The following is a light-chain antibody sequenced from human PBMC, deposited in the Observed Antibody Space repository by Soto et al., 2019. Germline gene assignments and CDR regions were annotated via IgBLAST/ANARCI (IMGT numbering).Light chain of an antibody. Sequence: QSVLTQPPSVSGAPGQRVNISCIGATSDVHWYQHLPGTAPKLLIYGNNNRPSGVPDRFSGSKSGTSASLAITGLQAEDEADYYCQSFDSSLSALYVFGTGTKVTVL. CDR3: QSFDSSLSALYV. J-gene: IGLJ1*01. V-gene: IGLV1-40*01. CDR2: GNN. CDR1: GATSD.